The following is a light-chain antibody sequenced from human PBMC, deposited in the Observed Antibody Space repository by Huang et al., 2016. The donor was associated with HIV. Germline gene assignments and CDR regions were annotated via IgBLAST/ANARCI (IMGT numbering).Light chain of an antibody. CDR2: WAS. V-gene: IGKV4-1*01. J-gene: IGKJ1*01. CDR3: QQSYAAPRT. CDR1: QSVLYTSTNQNF. Sequence: DIVMTQSPAFLSLSRGERATINCKSSQSVLYTSTNQNFLNWYQHKTGQPPTLLLYWASTRESWVPDLFSARSSGTDFNLTINSLQVEYVAVYYCQQSYAAPRTFGQGTKVAIK.